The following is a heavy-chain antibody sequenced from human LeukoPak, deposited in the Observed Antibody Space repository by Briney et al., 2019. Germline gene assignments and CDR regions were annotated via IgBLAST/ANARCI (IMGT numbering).Heavy chain of an antibody. D-gene: IGHD5-12*01. CDR2: ISSSGSTI. Sequence: GGSLRLSCAASGFTFSDYYISWIRQAPGKGLEWVSYISSSGSTIYYADSVKGRFTISRDNAKNSLYLQMNSLRAEDTAVYYCASRVYSGYDLIDYWGQGTLVTVSS. V-gene: IGHV3-11*01. J-gene: IGHJ4*02. CDR1: GFTFSDYY. CDR3: ASRVYSGYDLIDY.